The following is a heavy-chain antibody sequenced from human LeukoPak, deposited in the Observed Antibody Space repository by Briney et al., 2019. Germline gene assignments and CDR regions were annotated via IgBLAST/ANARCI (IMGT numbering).Heavy chain of an antibody. CDR3: ANGRGPNTGPTLDY. J-gene: IGHJ4*02. D-gene: IGHD2-15*01. V-gene: IGHV3-21*04. Sequence: GGSLRLSCEASGFTFRTYTMNWVRQAPGKGLEWVSSISSSSIYIYSADSVKGRFTISRDNSKNTLYLQLNSLRAEDTAIYYCANGRGPNTGPTLDYWGQGTLVTVSS. CDR1: GFTFRTYT. CDR2: ISSSSIYI.